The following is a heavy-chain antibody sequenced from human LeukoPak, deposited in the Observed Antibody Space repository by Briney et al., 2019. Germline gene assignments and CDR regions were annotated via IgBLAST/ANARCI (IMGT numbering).Heavy chain of an antibody. Sequence: PGGSLRLSCAASGFSFSDYHMSWIRQAPGKGLEWLANIKEDGSKKYYVDSVKGRFTISRDNAKNSLFLQMNSLRNEDTAVYYCVRDAVTAYWGQGTLVTVSS. D-gene: IGHD2-21*02. CDR3: VRDAVTAY. V-gene: IGHV3-7*01. CDR1: GFSFSDYH. CDR2: IKEDGSKK. J-gene: IGHJ4*02.